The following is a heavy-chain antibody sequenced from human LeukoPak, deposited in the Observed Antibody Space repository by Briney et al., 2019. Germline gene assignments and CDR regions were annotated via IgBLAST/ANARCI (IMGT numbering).Heavy chain of an antibody. CDR2: IKQDGSAK. CDR3: ARTIREQWLTIDY. CDR1: GFTFCNYW. D-gene: IGHD6-19*01. J-gene: IGHJ4*02. V-gene: IGHV3-7*04. Sequence: GGSLRVSCAASGFTFCNYWMNWVRQAPGKGLEWVANIKQDGSAKYYVDSVKGRFTISRDNAKNSLYLQMNSLGAEDTAVYYCARTIREQWLTIDYWGQGTLVTFSS.